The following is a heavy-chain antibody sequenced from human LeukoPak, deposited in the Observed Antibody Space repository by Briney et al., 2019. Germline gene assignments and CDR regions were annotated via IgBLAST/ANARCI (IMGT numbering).Heavy chain of an antibody. CDR3: ARDDYGDFGGFDY. V-gene: IGHV4-34*01. CDR1: GGSFSDYY. J-gene: IGHJ4*02. Sequence: PSETLSLTCAVSGGSFSDYYWSWIRQPPGAGLEWIGEINHSGSTNYNPSLKSRVIISVDASKSQFSLQLNSITAADTAVYYCARDDYGDFGGFDYWGQGTLVTVSS. CDR2: INHSGST. D-gene: IGHD4-17*01.